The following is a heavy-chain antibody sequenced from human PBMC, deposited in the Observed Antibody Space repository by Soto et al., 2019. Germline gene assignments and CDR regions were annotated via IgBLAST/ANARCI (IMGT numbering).Heavy chain of an antibody. CDR1: GFTFSSYD. J-gene: IGHJ3*02. CDR3: ARDSLGYDNDAFDI. V-gene: IGHV3-13*01. D-gene: IGHD3-16*01. CDR2: IGTAGDT. Sequence: GGSLRLSCAASGFTFSSYDMHWVRQATGKGLEWVSAIGTAGDTYYSGSVKGRFTISRENAKNSLYLQMNSLRAGDTAVYYCARDSLGYDNDAFDIWGQGTMVTVSS.